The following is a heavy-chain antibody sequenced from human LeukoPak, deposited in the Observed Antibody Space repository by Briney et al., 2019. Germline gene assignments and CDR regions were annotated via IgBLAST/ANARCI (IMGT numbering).Heavy chain of an antibody. CDR2: INDNGDTT. CDR1: GFTFSTYS. D-gene: IGHD5-18*01. Sequence: GGSLRLSCAASGFTFSTYSMSWVRQTPEKGLEWVSVINDNGDTTFYADSVKGRFTISRDNSKNTLYLQMNSLRAEDTAVYYCARDGYSYGSYWYFDLWGRGTLVTVSS. J-gene: IGHJ2*01. CDR3: ARDGYSYGSYWYFDL. V-gene: IGHV3-23*01.